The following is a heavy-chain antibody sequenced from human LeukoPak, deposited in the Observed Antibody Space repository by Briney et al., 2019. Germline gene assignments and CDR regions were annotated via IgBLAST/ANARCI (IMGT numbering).Heavy chain of an antibody. V-gene: IGHV3-7*01. CDR2: IKQDGSEK. D-gene: IGHD2-2*01. J-gene: IGHJ4*02. CDR3: AREDCSSTSCSEFGY. Sequence: GGSLRLSCAASGFTFSSYWMSWVRQAPGKGLEWVANIKQDGSEKYYVDSVKGRFTISRDNAKNSLYLQMNSLRAEDTAVYYCAREDCSSTSCSEFGYWGQGTLVTVSS. CDR1: GFTFSSYW.